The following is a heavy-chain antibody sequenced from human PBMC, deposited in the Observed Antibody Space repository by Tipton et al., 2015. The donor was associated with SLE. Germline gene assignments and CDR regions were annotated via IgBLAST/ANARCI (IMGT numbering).Heavy chain of an antibody. CDR2: IYYSGST. V-gene: IGHV4-39*01. J-gene: IGHJ4*02. CDR1: GGSISSSSYY. D-gene: IGHD3-22*01. Sequence: TLSLTCTVSGGSISSSSYYWGWIRQPPGKGLEWIGSIYYSGSTYYNPSLKSRVTISVDTSKNQFSLKLSSVTAADTAVYYCARLFPIVAWTGAFDYWGQGTLVTVSS. CDR3: ARLFPIVAWTGAFDY.